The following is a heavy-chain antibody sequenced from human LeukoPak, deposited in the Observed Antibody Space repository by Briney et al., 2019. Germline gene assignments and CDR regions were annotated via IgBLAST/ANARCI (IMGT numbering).Heavy chain of an antibody. CDR2: IIPIYDSA. CDR1: GGALSSSA. Sequence: GASVKVSCKASGGALSSSAVSWLRLAPGQGLEWLGGIIPIYDSADYAQRFQGRVKISTDESTSTLFLELSSLTPEDTAVYYCAIAWSGILAYDAFDIWGQGTMIIVSS. CDR3: AIAWSGILAYDAFDI. V-gene: IGHV1-69*05. J-gene: IGHJ3*02. D-gene: IGHD3-3*01.